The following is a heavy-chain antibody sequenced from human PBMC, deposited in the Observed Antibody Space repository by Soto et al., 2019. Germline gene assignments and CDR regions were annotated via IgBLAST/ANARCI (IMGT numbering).Heavy chain of an antibody. Sequence: QVQLVESGGGVVQPGRSLRLSCAASGFTFSSYAMHWVRQAPGKGLEWVALISYDGSNKYYADSVKGRFTISRDNSKNTVYMAMTSLRTEDTAVYYCARVEAVAVTWWYFVLWGRGTLVTVSS. J-gene: IGHJ2*01. CDR3: ARVEAVAVTWWYFVL. D-gene: IGHD6-19*01. CDR2: ISYDGSNK. V-gene: IGHV3-30*03. CDR1: GFTFSSYA.